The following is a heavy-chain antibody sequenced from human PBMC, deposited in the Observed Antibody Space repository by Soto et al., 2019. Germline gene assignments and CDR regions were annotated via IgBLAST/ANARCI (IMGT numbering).Heavy chain of an antibody. CDR1: GFTFNNAW. Sequence: GGSLRLSCAASGFTFNNAWMNWVRQTPGKGLEWVGRIKSKNDGGATDYAAPVKGRFSISRDDSKNTLYLQMNSLKAEDTALYYCTTLTMLLVHLYYWGQGALVTVSS. J-gene: IGHJ4*02. V-gene: IGHV3-15*07. CDR3: TTLTMLLVHLYY. D-gene: IGHD3-22*01. CDR2: IKSKNDGGAT.